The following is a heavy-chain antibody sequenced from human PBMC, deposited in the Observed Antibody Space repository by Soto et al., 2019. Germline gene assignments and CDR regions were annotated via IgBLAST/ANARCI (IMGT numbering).Heavy chain of an antibody. J-gene: IGHJ4*02. D-gene: IGHD6-19*01. CDR3: ARDLAVGLVDY. Sequence: QVQLVQSGAEVKKPGASVKVSCKASGYTFTSYGISWVRLAPGQGLEWMGWISAYNGNTKYAQKLQGRVTMTTDTSTSRAYMEVRSLRSDNTAVYYCARDLAVGLVDYWGQGTLVTVSS. V-gene: IGHV1-18*01. CDR1: GYTFTSYG. CDR2: ISAYNGNT.